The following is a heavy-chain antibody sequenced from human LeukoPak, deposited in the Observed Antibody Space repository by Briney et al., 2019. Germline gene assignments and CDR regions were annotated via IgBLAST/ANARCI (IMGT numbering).Heavy chain of an antibody. Sequence: ASVKVCRKASGYTFTSYGMHWVGQAPGQRLEWMGWINAGNGNTKYSQKFQGRVTITRDTSASTAFMELSSLRSEDTAVYYCARAVAGTSYFYYWGQGTLVTVSS. D-gene: IGHD6-19*01. CDR2: INAGNGNT. V-gene: IGHV1-3*01. J-gene: IGHJ4*02. CDR3: ARAVAGTSYFYY. CDR1: GYTFTSYG.